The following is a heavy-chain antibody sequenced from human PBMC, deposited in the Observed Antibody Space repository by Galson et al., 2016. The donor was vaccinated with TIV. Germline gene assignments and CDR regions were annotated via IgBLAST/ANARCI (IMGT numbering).Heavy chain of an antibody. Sequence: SVKVSCKASRNNFSSYDINWVRQATGQGLEWMGWMNPASGNTSYAQNFQGRVTMTRNTSISTAYMELSSLRSEDTAVYYCARGNSGAGYYYYYYLDVWGTGTTVTVSS. J-gene: IGHJ6*03. CDR2: MNPASGNT. CDR1: RNNFSSYD. V-gene: IGHV1-8*02. D-gene: IGHD2-15*01. CDR3: ARGNSGAGYYYYYYLDV.